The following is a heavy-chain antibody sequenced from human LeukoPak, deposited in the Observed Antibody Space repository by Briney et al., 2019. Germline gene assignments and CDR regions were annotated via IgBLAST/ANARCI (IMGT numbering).Heavy chain of an antibody. CDR2: IYSGGST. J-gene: IGHJ4*02. CDR3: ARRDWGSYLFDY. V-gene: IGHV3-53*01. CDR1: GFTVSSNY. Sequence: PGGSLRLSCAASGFTVSSNYMSWVRQAPGKGLEWVSVIYSGGSTYYADSVKGRFTISRDNSKNMLYLQMNSLRAEDTAVYYCARRDWGSYLFDYWGQGTLVTVSS. D-gene: IGHD1-26*01.